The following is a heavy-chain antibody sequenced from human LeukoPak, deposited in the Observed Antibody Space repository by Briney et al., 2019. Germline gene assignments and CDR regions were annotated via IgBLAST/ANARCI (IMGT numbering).Heavy chain of an antibody. CDR1: GFTFDDYG. CDR3: ATLGGGGYPGPVDY. CDR2: INWNGGST. D-gene: IGHD3-16*01. J-gene: IGHJ4*02. Sequence: GGSLRLSCAASGFTFDDYGMSWVRQAPGKGLEWVSGINWNGGSTGYADSVKGRFTISRDNAKNSLYLQMNSLRAEDTALYYCATLGGGGYPGPVDYWGQGTLVTVSS. V-gene: IGHV3-20*04.